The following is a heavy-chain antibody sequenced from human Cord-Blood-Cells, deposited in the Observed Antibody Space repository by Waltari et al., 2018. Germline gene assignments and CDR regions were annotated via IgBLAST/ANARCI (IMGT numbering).Heavy chain of an antibody. V-gene: IGHV4-61*01. CDR2: IYYSGST. J-gene: IGHJ6*02. CDR3: ARDLIAAAGLVSDGMDV. Sequence: QVQLQESGPGLVKPSETLSLTCTVSGGSVRSGSYYWSWILQPPGKGLEWIGYIYYSGSTNYNPSLKSRVTISVDTSKNQFSLKLSSVTAADTAVYYCARDLIAAAGLVSDGMDVWGQGTTVTVSS. D-gene: IGHD6-13*01. CDR1: GGSVRSGSYY.